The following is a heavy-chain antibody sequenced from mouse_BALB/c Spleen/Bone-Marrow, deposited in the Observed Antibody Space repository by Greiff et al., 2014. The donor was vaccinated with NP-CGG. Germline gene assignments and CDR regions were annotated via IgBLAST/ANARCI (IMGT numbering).Heavy chain of an antibody. J-gene: IGHJ4*01. D-gene: IGHD2-4*01. CDR2: ISYSGST. Sequence: QQPGPGLVKPSQSLSLTCTVTGYSITSDYAWNWIRQFPGNRLEWLGYISYSGSTNYNPSLKSRISITRDTSKNQFFLQLNSVTTEDTATYYCARDDYEGDAMDYWGQGTSVTVSS. V-gene: IGHV3-2*02. CDR3: ARDDYEGDAMDY. CDR1: GYSITSDYA.